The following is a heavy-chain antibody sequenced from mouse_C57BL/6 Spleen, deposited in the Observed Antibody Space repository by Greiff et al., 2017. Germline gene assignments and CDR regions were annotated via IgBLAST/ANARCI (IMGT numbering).Heavy chain of an antibody. V-gene: IGHV1-39*01. CDR1: GYSFTDYN. CDR2: INPNYGTT. J-gene: IGHJ1*03. Sequence: EVQRVESGPELVKPGASVKISCKASGYSFTDYNMNWVKQSNGKSLEWIGVINPNYGTTSYNQKFKGKATLTVDQSSSTAYMQLNSLTSEDSAVYYCARFPYYGSSHWYFDVWGTGTTVTVSS. CDR3: ARFPYYGSSHWYFDV. D-gene: IGHD1-1*01.